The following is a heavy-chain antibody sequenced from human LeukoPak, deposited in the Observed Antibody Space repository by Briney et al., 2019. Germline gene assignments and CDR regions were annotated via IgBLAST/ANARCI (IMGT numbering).Heavy chain of an antibody. J-gene: IGHJ6*04. CDR2: ISSSSSYT. CDR1: GFTFSDYY. V-gene: IGHV3-11*06. Sequence: GGSLRLSCAASGFTFSDYYMSWIRQAPGKGLEWVSYISSSSSYTNYADSVKGRFTISRDNAKNSLYLQMNSLRGEDTAVYYCARDLGAYYYGMDVWGKGTTVTVSS. D-gene: IGHD1-26*01. CDR3: ARDLGAYYYGMDV.